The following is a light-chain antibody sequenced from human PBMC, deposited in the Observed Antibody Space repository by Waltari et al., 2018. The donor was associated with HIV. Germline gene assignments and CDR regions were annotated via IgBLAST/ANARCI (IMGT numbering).Light chain of an antibody. CDR3: CSYAGSSTYV. CDR2: DVS. CDR1: RSDVGGYNY. Sequence: QSALTQPASVSGSPGQSITISCPGTRSDVGGYNYVTWYQQHPGKPPKLMIYDVSKRPSGVSNRFSGSKSGNTASLTISGLQAEDEADYCCCSYAGSSTYVFGTGTKVTVL. J-gene: IGLJ1*01. V-gene: IGLV2-23*02.